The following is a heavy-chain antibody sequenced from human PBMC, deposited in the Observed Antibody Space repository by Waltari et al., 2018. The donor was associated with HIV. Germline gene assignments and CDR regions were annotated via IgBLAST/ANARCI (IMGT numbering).Heavy chain of an antibody. Sequence: EVHLVQSGPEVTKPGATVKISCTVSGYTFTDYYIHWVREAPGKGLEWMGLVDPEDGETVYAEKFQGRLTISADTSAATVSFELTGLRSDDTAIYYCASLAAAVYFDAWGQGTPLSVSS. D-gene: IGHD6-13*01. J-gene: IGHJ4*02. CDR1: GYTFTDYY. CDR3: ASLAAAVYFDA. V-gene: IGHV1-69-2*01. CDR2: VDPEDGET.